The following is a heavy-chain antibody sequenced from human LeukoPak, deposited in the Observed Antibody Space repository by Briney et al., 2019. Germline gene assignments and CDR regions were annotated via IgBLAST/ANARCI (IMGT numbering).Heavy chain of an antibody. Sequence: PSETLSLTCAVYGGSFSGYYWSWIRQPPGKGLEWIGELNHSGSTNYNPSLKSRVTISVDTSKNQFSLTLSSVTAADTAVYYCARALRTYYYDSSANLDYWGQGTLVTVSS. V-gene: IGHV4-34*01. D-gene: IGHD3-22*01. CDR1: GGSFSGYY. CDR2: LNHSGST. CDR3: ARALRTYYYDSSANLDY. J-gene: IGHJ4*02.